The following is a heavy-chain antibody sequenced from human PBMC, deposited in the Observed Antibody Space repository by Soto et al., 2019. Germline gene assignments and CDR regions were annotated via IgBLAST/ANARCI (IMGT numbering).Heavy chain of an antibody. CDR1: GYTFANFD. V-gene: IGHV1-8*01. Sequence: QVQLVQSGAEVKKPGASVKVSCKASGYTFANFDVNWVRQASGQGLEWMGWMNPESGNTGHAQKFQGRVTLTRNTSITTAYMELSSLRSEDTALYYCVRGPFFGCSGGSCYSWWGQGTLVTVSS. J-gene: IGHJ4*02. CDR2: MNPESGNT. D-gene: IGHD2-15*01. CDR3: VRGPFFGCSGGSCYSW.